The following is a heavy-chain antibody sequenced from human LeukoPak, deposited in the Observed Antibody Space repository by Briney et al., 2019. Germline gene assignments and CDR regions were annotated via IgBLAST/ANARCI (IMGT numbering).Heavy chain of an antibody. D-gene: IGHD3-3*01. CDR2: IYYSGST. CDR3: ASQMIHDFWSGYYTDY. J-gene: IGHJ4*02. Sequence: LRLSCAASGFTFSSYAMSWVHQAPGKGLEWIGYIYYSGSTYYNPSLKSRVTISVDTSKNQFSLKLSSVTAADTAVYYCASQMIHDFWSGYYTDYWGQGTLVTVSS. V-gene: IGHV4-30-4*08. CDR1: GFTFSSYA.